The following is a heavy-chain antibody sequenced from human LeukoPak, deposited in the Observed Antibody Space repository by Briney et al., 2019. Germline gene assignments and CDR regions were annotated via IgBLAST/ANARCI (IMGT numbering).Heavy chain of an antibody. CDR2: IKEDGSEK. CDR1: GFTFSSSW. V-gene: IGHV3-7*01. Sequence: GGSLRLSCAASGFTFSSSWMTWVRQAPGKGLEWVANIKEDGSEKYYVDSVKGRFTISRDNAKNSLYLQMNSLRAEDTAVYYCARDQRSSPAAAAYWGQGTLVTVSS. D-gene: IGHD2-15*01. CDR3: ARDQRSSPAAAAY. J-gene: IGHJ4*02.